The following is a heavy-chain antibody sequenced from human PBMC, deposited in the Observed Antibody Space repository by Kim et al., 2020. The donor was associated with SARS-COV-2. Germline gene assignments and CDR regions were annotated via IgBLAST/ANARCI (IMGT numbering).Heavy chain of an antibody. Sequence: SETLSLTCDVSGGSISRSEWWSWVRQPPGKGLEWIGEIYHSGSTNYNPSLESRVTISVDKSKNQFSLKLSSVTAADTALYYCTRATGTLVRGIYFYGLDVWGQGTTVTVSS. CDR1: GGSISRSEW. J-gene: IGHJ6*02. D-gene: IGHD3-10*01. CDR3: TRATGTLVRGIYFYGLDV. V-gene: IGHV4-4*02. CDR2: IYHSGST.